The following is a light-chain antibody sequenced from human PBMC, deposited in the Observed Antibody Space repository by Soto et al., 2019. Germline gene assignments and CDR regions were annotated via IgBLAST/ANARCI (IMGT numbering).Light chain of an antibody. CDR2: GNN. CDR3: QSYDTNLSAWV. V-gene: IGLV1-40*01. CDR1: SSNIGAGYD. J-gene: IGLJ3*02. Sequence: QSVLTQPPSVSGAPGQRVTISCTGSSSNIGAGYDVHWYQHLPGTAPKLLIYGNNNWPSGVPDRFSGSTSGTSASLAITGLQAEDEADYYCQSYDTNLSAWVFGGGTQLTVL.